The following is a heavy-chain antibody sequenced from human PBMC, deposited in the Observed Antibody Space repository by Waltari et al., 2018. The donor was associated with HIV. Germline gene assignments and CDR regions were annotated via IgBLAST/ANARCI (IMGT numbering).Heavy chain of an antibody. Sequence: QVQLVQSGSELKKPGASVKVSCKASGYTFTSYAMNWVRQATGQGLEWMGWINNNTGNPTYAQGFTGRFVSSLDTSVSTAYLQLSSLKADDTAVYYCARPPTLTFHYYGSYFDYWGQGTLVTVSS. V-gene: IGHV7-4-1*02. CDR2: INNNTGNP. CDR1: GYTFTSYA. CDR3: ARPPTLTFHYYGSYFDY. D-gene: IGHD3-10*01. J-gene: IGHJ4*02.